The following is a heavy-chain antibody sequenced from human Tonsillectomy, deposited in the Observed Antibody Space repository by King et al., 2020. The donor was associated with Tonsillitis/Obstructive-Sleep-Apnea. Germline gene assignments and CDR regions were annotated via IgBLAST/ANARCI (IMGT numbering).Heavy chain of an antibody. CDR1: GFTVSSNY. V-gene: IGHV3-53*01. Sequence: VQLVESGGGLIQPGGSLRLSCAASGFTVSSNYMSWVRQAPGKGLEWVSVIYSGGSTYYADSVKGRFTISRDNSKNTLYLQMNSLRAEDTAVYYCARDQVSSGWYYFDSWGQGTLVTVSS. D-gene: IGHD6-19*01. J-gene: IGHJ4*02. CDR3: ARDQVSSGWYYFDS. CDR2: IYSGGST.